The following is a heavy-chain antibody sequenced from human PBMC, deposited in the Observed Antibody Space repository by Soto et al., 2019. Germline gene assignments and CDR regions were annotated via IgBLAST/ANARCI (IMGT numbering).Heavy chain of an antibody. CDR3: ASSNIPPFWFEALLGGVNNWFAS. V-gene: IGHV1-8*01. J-gene: IGHJ5*01. CDR2: MTPNSGNT. D-gene: IGHD3-10*01. CDR1: AYTFTSYD. Sequence: QVQLVQSGAEVKKPGASVKVSCKASAYTFTSYDINWVRQATGQGLEWLGWMTPNSGNTGYAQKFRGRVTMTRNTSINTVNMEPSSLRSEVTAFYYGASSNIPPFWFEALLGGVNNWFASWGQGPLVTVSS.